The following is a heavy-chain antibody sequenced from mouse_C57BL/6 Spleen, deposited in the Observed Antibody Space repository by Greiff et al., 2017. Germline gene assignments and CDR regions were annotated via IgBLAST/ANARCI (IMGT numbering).Heavy chain of an antibody. D-gene: IGHD1-2*01. V-gene: IGHV14-4*01. CDR3: TLTTAFDY. CDR1: GFNIKDDY. Sequence: EVQLQESGAELVRPGASVKLSCTASGFNIKDDYMHWVKQRPEQGLEWIGWIDPENGDTEYASKFQGKATITADTSSNTAYLQLSSLTSEDTAVYYCTLTTAFDYWGQGTTRTVSS. J-gene: IGHJ2*01. CDR2: IDPENGDT.